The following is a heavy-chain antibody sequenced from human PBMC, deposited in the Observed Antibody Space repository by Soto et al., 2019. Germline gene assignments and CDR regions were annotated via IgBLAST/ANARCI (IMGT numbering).Heavy chain of an antibody. CDR3: ARVGCSGGSCYGSDY. Sequence: EVQLVESAGGLVKPGGSLRLSCAASGFTFSSYSMNWVRQAPGKGLEWVSSISSSSSYIYYADSVKGRFTISRDNANNSLYLQMNSLRAEDTAVYYCARVGCSGGSCYGSDYWGQGTLVTVSS. CDR2: ISSSSSYI. V-gene: IGHV3-21*01. CDR1: GFTFSSYS. J-gene: IGHJ4*02. D-gene: IGHD2-15*01.